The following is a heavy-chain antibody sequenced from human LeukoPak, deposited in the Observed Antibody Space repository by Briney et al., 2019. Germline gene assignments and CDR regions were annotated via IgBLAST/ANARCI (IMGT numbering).Heavy chain of an antibody. J-gene: IGHJ4*02. Sequence: ASVKVSCKASGYTFTGYYMHWVRQAPGQGLEWMGIINPSGGSTSYAQKFQGRVTMTRDTSTSTVYMELSSLRSEDTAVYYCARDEPSLPAAGRGGLNPSYYFDYWGQGTLVTVSS. CDR3: ARDEPSLPAAGRGGLNPSYYFDY. D-gene: IGHD6-13*01. V-gene: IGHV1-46*01. CDR2: INPSGGST. CDR1: GYTFTGYY.